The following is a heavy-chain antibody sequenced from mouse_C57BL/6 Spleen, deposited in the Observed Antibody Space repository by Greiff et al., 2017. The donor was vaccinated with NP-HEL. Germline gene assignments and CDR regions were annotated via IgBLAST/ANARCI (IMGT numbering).Heavy chain of an antibody. Sequence: VQRVESGAELVRPGASVKLSCKASGYTFTDYYINWVKQRPGQGLEWIARIYPGSGNTYYNEKFKGKATLTAEKSSSTAYMQLSSLTSEDSAVYFCARHYYGSSYFDYWGQGTTLTVSS. D-gene: IGHD1-1*01. V-gene: IGHV1-76*01. CDR1: GYTFTDYY. CDR3: ARHYYGSSYFDY. J-gene: IGHJ2*01. CDR2: IYPGSGNT.